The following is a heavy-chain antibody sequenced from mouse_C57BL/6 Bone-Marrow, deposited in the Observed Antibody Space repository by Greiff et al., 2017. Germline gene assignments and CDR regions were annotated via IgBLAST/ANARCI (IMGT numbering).Heavy chain of an antibody. D-gene: IGHD2-3*01. V-gene: IGHV1-55*01. Sequence: VQLQQPGAELVKPGASVKMSCKASGYTFTSYWITWVKQRPGQGLEWIGDISPGSGSTNYNEQFKSKATLTVDTSSSTAYMQLSSLTSEDSAVYYCAREGFYDGYYSWFAYWGQGTLVTVSA. CDR1: GYTFTSYW. J-gene: IGHJ3*01. CDR2: ISPGSGST. CDR3: AREGFYDGYYSWFAY.